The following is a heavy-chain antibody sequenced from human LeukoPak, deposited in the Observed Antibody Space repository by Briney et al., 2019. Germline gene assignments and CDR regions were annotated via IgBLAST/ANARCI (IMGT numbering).Heavy chain of an antibody. D-gene: IGHD2-21*01. Sequence: KPSETLSLTCTVSGGSVSSYYWSWMRQSPGKGLEWIGYVYYSGSTNYNPAPKSRVTISLDTSENQFSLKLSSVTAADTAVYYCAREANSPTARYWYFDLWGRGTQVNVSS. J-gene: IGHJ2*01. CDR3: AREANSPTARYWYFDL. CDR2: VYYSGST. CDR1: GGSVSSYY. V-gene: IGHV4-59*02.